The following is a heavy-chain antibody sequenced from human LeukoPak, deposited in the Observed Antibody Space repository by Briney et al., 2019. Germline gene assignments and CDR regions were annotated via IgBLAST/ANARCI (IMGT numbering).Heavy chain of an antibody. V-gene: IGHV3-30*04. CDR2: ISDDGVNK. CDR1: GFTFSSYA. J-gene: IGHJ4*02. Sequence: GRSLRLSCAASGFTFSSYAMHWVRQAPGKGLEWVAVISDDGVNKYYIDSVKGRFTISRDNSKNTLYLQMNSLRDEDTAVYYCAGGLLGCRGGSCYPTDYWGQGTLVTVSS. CDR3: AGGLLGCRGGSCYPTDY. D-gene: IGHD2-15*01.